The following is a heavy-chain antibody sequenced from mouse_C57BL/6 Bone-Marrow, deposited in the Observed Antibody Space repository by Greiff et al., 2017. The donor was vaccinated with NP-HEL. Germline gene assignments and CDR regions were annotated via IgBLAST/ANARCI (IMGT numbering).Heavy chain of an antibody. CDR2: IYPGSGST. CDR3: ARSGLYYYGSPFAY. V-gene: IGHV1-55*01. CDR1: GYTFTSYW. D-gene: IGHD1-1*01. J-gene: IGHJ3*01. Sequence: QVQLQQPGAELVKPGASVKMSCKASGYTFTSYWITWVKQRPGQGLEWIGDIYPGSGSTNYNEKFKSKATLTVDTSSSTAYMQLSSLASEDSAVYYWARSGLYYYGSPFAYWGQGTLVTVSA.